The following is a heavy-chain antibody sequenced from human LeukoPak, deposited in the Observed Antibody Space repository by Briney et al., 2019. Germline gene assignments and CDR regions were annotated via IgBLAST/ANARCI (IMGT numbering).Heavy chain of an antibody. CDR2: IIPIFGTA. CDR3: ARGKNKLVATYYYGMDV. V-gene: IGHV1-69*13. Sequence: ASVKVSCKASGGTFSSYAISWVRQAPGQGLEWMGGIIPIFGTANYAQKFQGRVTITADESTSTACMELSSLRSEDTAVYYCARGKNKLVATYYYGMDVWGQGTTVTVSS. CDR1: GGTFSSYA. J-gene: IGHJ6*02. D-gene: IGHD5-12*01.